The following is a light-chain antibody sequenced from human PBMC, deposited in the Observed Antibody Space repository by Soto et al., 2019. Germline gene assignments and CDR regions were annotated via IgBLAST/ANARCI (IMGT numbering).Light chain of an antibody. Sequence: EIVLTQSPGTLSLSPGERATLSCRASQSVSSSYLAWYQQKPGQAPRLLIYGASSRATGIPDRFSGSGSGTDSTLTSSRLEPEDFAVYYCQQYGSSRTFGQGTKVEIK. CDR1: QSVSSSY. CDR3: QQYGSSRT. CDR2: GAS. J-gene: IGKJ1*01. V-gene: IGKV3-20*01.